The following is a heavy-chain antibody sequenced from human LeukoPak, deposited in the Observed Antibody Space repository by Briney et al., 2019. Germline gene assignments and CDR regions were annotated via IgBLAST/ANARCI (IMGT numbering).Heavy chain of an antibody. V-gene: IGHV3-7*01. CDR1: GFTFSSYW. J-gene: IGHJ4*02. Sequence: PGGSLRLSCAASGFTFSSYWMSWVRQAPGKGLEWVANIKQDGSEKYYVDSVKGRFTISRDNAKNSLYLQMNSLRAEDTAVYYCASDPGGMGATLFDYWGQGTLVTVSS. D-gene: IGHD1-26*01. CDR3: ASDPGGMGATLFDY. CDR2: IKQDGSEK.